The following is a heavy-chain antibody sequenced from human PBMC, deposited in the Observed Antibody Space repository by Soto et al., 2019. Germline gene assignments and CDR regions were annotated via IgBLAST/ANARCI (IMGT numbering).Heavy chain of an antibody. CDR1: GFSVSDTW. V-gene: IGHV3-15*01. CDR2: INTGGAS. D-gene: IGHD4-17*01. Sequence: EVQLVESGGGLVQPGESLRVSCAVSGFSVSDTWMNWVRQAPGKGLEWVGRINTGGASDYAAPVRDRFFISRDESQNTLYLQMHGLKSEDTAVYYFSRDKDSSDYGLDHWGQGTLVTVSS. CDR3: SRDKDSSDYGLDH. J-gene: IGHJ4*02.